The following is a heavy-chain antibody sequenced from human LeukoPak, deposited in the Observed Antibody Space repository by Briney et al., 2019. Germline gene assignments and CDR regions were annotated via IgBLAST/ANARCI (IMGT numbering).Heavy chain of an antibody. CDR3: ARRGNPSGKEPSYY. CDR2: INHSGST. D-gene: IGHD3-10*01. Sequence: PSETLSLTCAVYGDSFTYYHWTWIRQPPGKGLEWIGEINHSGSTNYNPSLKSRVTISVDTSKNQFSLKLSSVTAADTAVYYCARRGNPSGKEPSYYWGQGTLVTVSS. V-gene: IGHV4-34*01. CDR1: GDSFTYYH. J-gene: IGHJ4*02.